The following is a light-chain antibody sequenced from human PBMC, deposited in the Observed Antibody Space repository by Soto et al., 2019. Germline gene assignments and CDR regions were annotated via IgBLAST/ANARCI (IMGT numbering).Light chain of an antibody. J-gene: IGKJ1*01. Sequence: EIVLMQSPGTLSLSPGERATLSCRASQSVSNNYLAWYQQKPGQAPRLLIYGASNRATGIPDRFSGSESGTDFTLTISRLEPEDFAVYYCQQYGSSGTFGQGTKVDIK. CDR3: QQYGSSGT. V-gene: IGKV3-20*01. CDR2: GAS. CDR1: QSVSNNY.